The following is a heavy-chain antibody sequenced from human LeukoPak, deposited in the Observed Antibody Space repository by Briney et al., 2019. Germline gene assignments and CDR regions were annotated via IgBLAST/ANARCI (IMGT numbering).Heavy chain of an antibody. CDR2: IYHSGSP. J-gene: IGHJ5*02. Sequence: SETLSLTCAVSGGSISSGGYSWSWIRQPPGKGLEWIGYIYHSGSPNYNPSLKSRVTISVDTSKNQFSLKLSSVTAADTAVYYCARAYSNYWFDPWGQGTLVTVSS. CDR3: ARAYSNYWFDP. V-gene: IGHV4-30-2*01. D-gene: IGHD4-11*01. CDR1: GGSISSGGYS.